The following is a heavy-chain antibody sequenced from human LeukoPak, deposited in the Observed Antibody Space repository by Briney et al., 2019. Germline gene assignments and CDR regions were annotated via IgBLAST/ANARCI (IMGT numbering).Heavy chain of an antibody. D-gene: IGHD3-10*01. CDR3: ARIDRRIFGLGTAVFYY. Sequence: SGPTLACPTQTLTLTCTFARFSLSTGGLCLSWIRQTPGRALEWLARIDWDDDKYYSTSLKTRLTISKCTSANQVILKMTDMDPVDTGTYYCARIDRRIFGLGTAVFYYWGQGNRVTVSS. CDR2: IDWDDDK. V-gene: IGHV2-70*11. J-gene: IGHJ4*02. CDR1: RFSLSTGGLC.